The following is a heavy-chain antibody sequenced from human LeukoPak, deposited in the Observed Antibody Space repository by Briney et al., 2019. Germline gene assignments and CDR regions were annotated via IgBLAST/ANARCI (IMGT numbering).Heavy chain of an antibody. Sequence: PGGSLRLSCAASRVTFSNNWMHWVRQAPGKGLVWVSRINSDGSTTSYADSVRGRFTISRDNAKNTLYLQMNSLRAEDTAVYYWASHGDYDAFDIWGQGTVVTVSS. V-gene: IGHV3-74*01. CDR1: RVTFSNNW. J-gene: IGHJ3*02. CDR2: INSDGSTT. D-gene: IGHD4-17*01. CDR3: ASHGDYDAFDI.